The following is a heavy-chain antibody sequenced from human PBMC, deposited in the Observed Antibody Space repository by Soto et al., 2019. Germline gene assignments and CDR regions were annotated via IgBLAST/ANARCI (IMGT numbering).Heavy chain of an antibody. V-gene: IGHV4-4*02. CDR3: ASVRGGYYYAMDV. J-gene: IGHJ6*02. CDR1: GGSISSSNW. D-gene: IGHD3-10*02. CDR2: IYHSGST. Sequence: QVQLQESGPGLVKPSGTLSLTCAVSGGSISSSNWWSWVRQPPGKGLEWIGEIYHSGSTNYNPSLESPVNISVDKSKNQFSLNLSSVTAADTAVYYWASVRGGYYYAMDVWGQRTTVTVSS.